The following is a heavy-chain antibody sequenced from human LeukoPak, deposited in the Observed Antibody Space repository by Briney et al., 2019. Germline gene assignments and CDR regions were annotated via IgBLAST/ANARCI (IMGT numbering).Heavy chain of an antibody. J-gene: IGHJ4*02. CDR2: ISSSSSYV. CDR3: ARGGDVVGALFDS. Sequence: GGSLRLSCAASGFTFSSYSMNWVRQAPGKGLEWVSSISSSSSYVYYADSVKGRFTISRDNSKNTVYLQMNSLRAEDTAVYYCARGGDVVGALFDSWGQGTLVTVSS. CDR1: GFTFSSYS. D-gene: IGHD1-26*01. V-gene: IGHV3-21*04.